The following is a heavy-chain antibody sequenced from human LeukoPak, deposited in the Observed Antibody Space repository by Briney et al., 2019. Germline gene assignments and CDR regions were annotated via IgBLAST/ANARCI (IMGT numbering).Heavy chain of an antibody. CDR3: ARDYYDSSGPNLLLGY. CDR2: IYYSEST. Sequence: SETLSLTCSVSGGSISSYYWSWIRQTPGKGLEWIGHIYYSESTSYNPSLKNRVTISVDTSKNQFSLKLSSVTAADTAIYYCARDYYDSSGPNLLLGYWGQGILVTVSS. D-gene: IGHD3-22*01. V-gene: IGHV4-59*01. J-gene: IGHJ4*02. CDR1: GGSISSYY.